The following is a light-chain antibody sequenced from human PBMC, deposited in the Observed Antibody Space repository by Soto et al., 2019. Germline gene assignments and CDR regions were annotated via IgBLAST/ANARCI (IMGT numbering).Light chain of an antibody. CDR2: YNS. J-gene: IGLJ2*01. CDR1: NIGSKS. V-gene: IGLV3-21*04. CDR3: QVWDSSRDQVV. Sequence: SYELTQPPPVSVAPGKTATVTCGGDNIGSKSVHWYQQKPGQAPVLAMYYNSDRPSGISERFSGSNSGNTATLTISRVEAGDEADYYCQVWDSSRDQVVFGGGTKVTVL.